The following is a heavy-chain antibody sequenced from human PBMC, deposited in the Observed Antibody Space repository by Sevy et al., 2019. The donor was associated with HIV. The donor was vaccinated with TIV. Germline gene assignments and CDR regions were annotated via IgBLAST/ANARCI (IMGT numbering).Heavy chain of an antibody. V-gene: IGHV3-53*01. CDR2: LYSDDIT. D-gene: IGHD6-6*01. CDR1: GFFVSSNY. CDR3: ARGSERVQAFDP. Sequence: GGSLRLSCAASGFFVSSNYMSWVRQAPGKGLEWVSVLYSDDITYYADSVRGGFTISRDNSKDTLYLQMIDLRAEDTAIYYCARGSERVQAFDPWGQGTLVTVSS. J-gene: IGHJ5*02.